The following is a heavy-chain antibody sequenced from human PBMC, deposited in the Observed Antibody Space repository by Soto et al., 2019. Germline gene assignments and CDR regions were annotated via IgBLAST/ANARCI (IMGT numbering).Heavy chain of an antibody. V-gene: IGHV4-30-2*01. CDR1: GGSISSGGYS. Sequence: SETLSLTCAVSGGSISSGGYSWSWIRQPPGKGLEWIGYIYHSGSTYYNPSLKSRLTMSMDRANDHFSLNLTSVTAADTAVYFCARGHYYYGMDVWGQGITVTVSS. CDR3: ARGHYYYGMDV. J-gene: IGHJ6*02. CDR2: IYHSGST.